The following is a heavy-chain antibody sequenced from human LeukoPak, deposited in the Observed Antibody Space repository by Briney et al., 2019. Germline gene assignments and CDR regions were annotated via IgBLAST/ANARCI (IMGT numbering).Heavy chain of an antibody. CDR3: ARSRSQSRFLEWLLYWFDP. CDR1: GGTFSSYA. J-gene: IGHJ5*02. D-gene: IGHD3-3*01. V-gene: IGHV1-69*01. Sequence: SVKVSCKASGGTFSSYAISWVRQAPGQGLEWMGGIIPIFGTANYAQKFQGRVTITADESTSTAYMELSSLRSEDTAVYYCARSRSQSRFLEWLLYWFDPWGQGTLVTVSS. CDR2: IIPIFGTA.